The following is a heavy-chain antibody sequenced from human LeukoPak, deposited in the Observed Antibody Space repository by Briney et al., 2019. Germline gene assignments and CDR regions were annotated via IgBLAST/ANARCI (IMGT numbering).Heavy chain of an antibody. J-gene: IGHJ4*02. CDR2: MNPNSGNT. CDR1: GVTFSSYA. V-gene: IGHV1-8*02. CDR3: ARESGFYASGSRY. Sequence: ASVKVSCKTSGVTFSSYAINWVRQATGRGLEWMGWMNPNSGNTAYAQNFQGRVTMTRDTSISTAYMELSSLRSEDTAVYYCARESGFYASGSRYWGQGTLVTVSS. D-gene: IGHD3-10*01.